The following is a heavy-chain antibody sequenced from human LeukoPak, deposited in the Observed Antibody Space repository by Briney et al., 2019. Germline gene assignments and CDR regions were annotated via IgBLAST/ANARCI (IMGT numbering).Heavy chain of an antibody. CDR2: IYYSGST. CDR1: GGSISSSSYY. V-gene: IGHV4-39*01. Sequence: SETLSHTCTVSGGSISSSSYYWGWIRQPPGKGLEWIGSIYYSGSTYYNPSLKSRVTISVDTSKNQFSLKLSSVTAADTAVYYCARMGELLGLVSDYWGQGTLVTVSS. J-gene: IGHJ4*02. CDR3: ARMGELLGLVSDY. D-gene: IGHD1-26*01.